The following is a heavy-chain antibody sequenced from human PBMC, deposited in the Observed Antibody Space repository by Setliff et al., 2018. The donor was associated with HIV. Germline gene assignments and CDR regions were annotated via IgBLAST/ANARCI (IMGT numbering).Heavy chain of an antibody. CDR2: VNTNNDKT. Sequence: ASVKVSCKASGYTFTNFGITWVRQVPGQGLEWMGWVNTNNDKTNYAQKFQGRVPMTTDRSTKTAYLDLGSLRPDDTAVYYCARDLYTSGWPNWFDPWGPGTLVTVSS. CDR1: GYTFTNFG. D-gene: IGHD6-19*01. V-gene: IGHV1-18*01. J-gene: IGHJ5*02. CDR3: ARDLYTSGWPNWFDP.